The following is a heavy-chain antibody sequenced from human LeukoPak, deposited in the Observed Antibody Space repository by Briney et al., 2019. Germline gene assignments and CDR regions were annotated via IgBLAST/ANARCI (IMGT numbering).Heavy chain of an antibody. V-gene: IGHV4-34*01. CDR2: INHSGST. CDR3: AMTYGAASQRGYFQH. D-gene: IGHD3-10*01. Sequence: PSETLSLTCAVSGGSFRCYYWSWVRQPPGKGLEWIGEINHSGSTNSNPSLKSRVPISVDTSNNQFSLKLCSVHAGDTVVWYCAMTYGAASQRGYFQHWGQGTLVTVSS. J-gene: IGHJ1*01. CDR1: GGSFRCYY.